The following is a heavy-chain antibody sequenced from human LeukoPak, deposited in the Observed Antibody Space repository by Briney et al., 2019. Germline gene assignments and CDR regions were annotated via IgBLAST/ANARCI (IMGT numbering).Heavy chain of an antibody. CDR3: ARGYELAVAGTVGY. V-gene: IGHV1-2*02. CDR1: VYTFTGDY. J-gene: IGHJ4*02. Sequence: ASWKISCKASVYTFTGDYMHWVRQAPGQGLECMGWINPNSGGTNYAQKFQGRVTMTRDTSISTGYMELSRLRSDDTAVYYCARGYELAVAGTVGYWGQGTLVTVPS. D-gene: IGHD6-19*01. CDR2: INPNSGGT.